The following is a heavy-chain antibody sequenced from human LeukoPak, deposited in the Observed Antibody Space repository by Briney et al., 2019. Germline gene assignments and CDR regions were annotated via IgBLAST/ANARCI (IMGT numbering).Heavy chain of an antibody. D-gene: IGHD3-22*01. CDR2: ISAYNGNT. J-gene: IGHJ4*02. CDR3: ARRGPTYCYDSSGYSN. V-gene: IGHV1-18*01. Sequence: ASVKVSCKASGYTFTSYGISWVRQAPGQGLEWMGWISAYNGNTNYAQKLQGRVTMTTDTSTSTAYMELRSLRSDDTAVYYCARRGPTYCYDSSGYSNWGQGTLVTVSS. CDR1: GYTFTSYG.